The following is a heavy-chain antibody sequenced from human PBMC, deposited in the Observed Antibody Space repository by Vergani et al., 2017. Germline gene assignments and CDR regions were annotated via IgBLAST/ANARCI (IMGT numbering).Heavy chain of an antibody. D-gene: IGHD1-26*01. V-gene: IGHV3-30*03. J-gene: IGHJ1*01. CDR2: ISYEGTQK. CDR3: ATKRCGTPGCQIGYFRE. CDR1: GFTSSSYG. Sequence: QVHLVESGGGVVQPGRSLRLSCVVSGFTSSSYGMHWVRQAPGKGLEWVAVISYEGTQKYYADSVKGRFTISRDNSKSTLYLQRNSLRTEDTAVYYCATKRCGTPGCQIGYFREWGQGALVTVSS.